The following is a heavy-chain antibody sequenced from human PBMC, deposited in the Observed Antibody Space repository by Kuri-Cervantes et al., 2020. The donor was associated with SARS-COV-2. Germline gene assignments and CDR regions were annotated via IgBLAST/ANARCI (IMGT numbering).Heavy chain of an antibody. D-gene: IGHD6-13*01. Sequence: GGSLRLSCAASGFTFSSYGMHWVRQALGKGLEWVAVISYDGSNKYYADSVKGRFTISRDNSKNTLYLQMNSLRAEDTAVYYCAKDGLAAAGLHYYYYYGMDVWGQGTTVTVSS. V-gene: IGHV3-30*18. CDR2: ISYDGSNK. CDR3: AKDGLAAAGLHYYYYYGMDV. CDR1: GFTFSSYG. J-gene: IGHJ6*02.